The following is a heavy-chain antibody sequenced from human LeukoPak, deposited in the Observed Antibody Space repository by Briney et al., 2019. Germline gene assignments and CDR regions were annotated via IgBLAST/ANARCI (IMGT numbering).Heavy chain of an antibody. D-gene: IGHD6-19*01. CDR1: GFTFSSHA. CDR2: ISGSGGST. J-gene: IGHJ4*02. Sequence: GGSLRLSCVASGFTFSSHAMHWVRQAPGKGLEWVSAISGSGGSTYYADSVKGRFTISRDNSKNTLYLQMNSLRAEDTAVYYCAKEYSSGWYPFDYWGQGTLVTVSS. V-gene: IGHV3-23*01. CDR3: AKEYSSGWYPFDY.